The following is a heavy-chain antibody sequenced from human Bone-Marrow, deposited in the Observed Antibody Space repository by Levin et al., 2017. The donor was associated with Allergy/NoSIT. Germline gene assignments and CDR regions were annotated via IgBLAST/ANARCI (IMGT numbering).Heavy chain of an antibody. CDR1: GYTFTSYG. J-gene: IGHJ4*02. V-gene: IGHV1-18*01. CDR2: ISAYNGNT. D-gene: IGHD6-13*01. CDR3: ARGLAAAGTGYFDY. Sequence: GESLKISCKASGYTFTSYGINWVRQAPGQGLEWMGWISAYNGNTNYAQKLQGRVTTTTDTSTSTAYMELRSLLSDDTAVYYCARGLAAAGTGYFDYWGQGTLVTVSS.